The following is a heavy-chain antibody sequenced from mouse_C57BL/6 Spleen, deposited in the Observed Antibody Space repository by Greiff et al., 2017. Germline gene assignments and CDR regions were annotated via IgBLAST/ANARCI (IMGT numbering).Heavy chain of an antibody. CDR1: GFSLTSYG. V-gene: IGHV2-2*01. CDR3: ARKGPYAMDY. CDR2: IWSGGST. Sequence: VQLQESGPGLVQPSQSLSITCTVSGFSLTSYGVHWVRQSPGKGLEWLGVIWSGGSTDYNAAFISRLSISKDNSTSQVFFKMNSLQADDTAIYYCARKGPYAMDYWGQGTSVTVSS. J-gene: IGHJ4*01.